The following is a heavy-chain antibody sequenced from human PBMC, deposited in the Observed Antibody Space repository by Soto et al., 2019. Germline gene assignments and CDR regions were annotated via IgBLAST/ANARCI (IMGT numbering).Heavy chain of an antibody. CDR2: VYHSGIT. CDR1: VFTINYY. J-gene: IGHJ6*02. V-gene: IGHV4-38-2*01. Sequence: PSETLSLTGVVSVFTINYYWGWMRQPPGKGLEWIGSVYHSGITYYNPSLKGRVAISIDRSNSQFSLRLNSVTGADTAMYYCARLRGSHFDMDVWGQGTTVTVSS. CDR3: ARLRGSHFDMDV.